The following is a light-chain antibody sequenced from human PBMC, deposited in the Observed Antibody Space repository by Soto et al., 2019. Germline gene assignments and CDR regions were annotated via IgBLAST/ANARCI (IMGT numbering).Light chain of an antibody. V-gene: IGKV3-20*01. CDR1: QSVSSSY. Sequence: EIVLTQSPGTLSLSPGEGATLSCRASQSVSSSYLAWYQQKPGQAPRLLIYGASSRATGNPDRFSGSGSWTDFTRTISRLAPEDFAVYYCQQDANSPLTFGPGTKVYIK. CDR3: QQDANSPLT. CDR2: GAS. J-gene: IGKJ3*01.